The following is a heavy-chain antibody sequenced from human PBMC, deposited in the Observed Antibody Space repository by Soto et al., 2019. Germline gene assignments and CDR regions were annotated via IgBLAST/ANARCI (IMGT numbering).Heavy chain of an antibody. Sequence: SETLSLTCAVSGGSISSSNWWSWVRQPPGKGLEWIGEIYHSGSTNYNPSLKSRVTISLDTSKNQFSLKLSSVTAADTAVYYCARDYGDYGMDVWGQGTTVTVSS. CDR1: GGSISSSNW. CDR2: IYHSGST. J-gene: IGHJ6*02. V-gene: IGHV4-4*02. CDR3: ARDYGDYGMDV. D-gene: IGHD4-17*01.